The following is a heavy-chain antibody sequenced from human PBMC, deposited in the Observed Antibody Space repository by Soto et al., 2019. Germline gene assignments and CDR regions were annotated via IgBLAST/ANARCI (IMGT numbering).Heavy chain of an antibody. Sequence: LGESLKISCKGSGYSFTSYWIGWVRQMPGKGLEWMGIIYPGDSDTRYSPSFQGQVTISADKSISTAYLQWSSLKASDTAMYYCARRPYYAFWSGYFNWNAFDIWGQGTMVTVSS. CDR3: ARRPYYAFWSGYFNWNAFDI. CDR1: GYSFTSYW. V-gene: IGHV5-51*01. J-gene: IGHJ3*02. D-gene: IGHD3-3*01. CDR2: IYPGDSDT.